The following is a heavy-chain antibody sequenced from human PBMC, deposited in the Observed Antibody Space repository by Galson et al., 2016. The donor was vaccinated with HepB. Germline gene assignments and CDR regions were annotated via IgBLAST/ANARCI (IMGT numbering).Heavy chain of an antibody. Sequence: SLRLSCAASGFSFSYYGMHWVRQAPGKGLEWVAVISTNGINEKYEDSVKGRFTVSRDNPKNTVDLQMNSLRPEDTAVYYCAKDQGVLRHFDWLTYDAFDMWGQGTMVTVSS. CDR3: AKDQGVLRHFDWLTYDAFDM. CDR1: GFSFSYYG. J-gene: IGHJ3*02. CDR2: ISTNGINE. D-gene: IGHD3-9*01. V-gene: IGHV3-30*18.